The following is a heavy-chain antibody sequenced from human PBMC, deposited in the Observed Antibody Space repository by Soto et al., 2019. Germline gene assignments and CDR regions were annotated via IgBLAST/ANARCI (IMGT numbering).Heavy chain of an antibody. CDR2: ISWDGGST. CDR1: GFTFDDYT. J-gene: IGHJ4*02. Sequence: GGSLRLSCAASGFTFDDYTMHWVRQAPGKGLEWVSLISWDGGSTYYADSVKGRFTISRDNSKNSLYLQMNSLRTEDTALYYCAKDQDGGYDRVFDYWGQGTLVTVSS. D-gene: IGHD5-12*01. CDR3: AKDQDGGYDRVFDY. V-gene: IGHV3-43*01.